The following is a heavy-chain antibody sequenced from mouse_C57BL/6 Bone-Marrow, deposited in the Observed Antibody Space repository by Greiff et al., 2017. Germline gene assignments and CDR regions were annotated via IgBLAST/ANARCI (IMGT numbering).Heavy chain of an antibody. J-gene: IGHJ2*01. Sequence: EVQVEESGGGLVQPGGSLSLSCAASGFTFTDYYMSWVRQPPGKALEWLGFIRNKANGYTTEYSASVKGRFTISRDTSQSILYLHMHALRAEDSATYYCARYTPDGYYPYWGQGTTLTVSS. CDR2: IRNKANGYTT. V-gene: IGHV7-3*01. D-gene: IGHD2-3*01. CDR3: ARYTPDGYYPY. CDR1: GFTFTDYY.